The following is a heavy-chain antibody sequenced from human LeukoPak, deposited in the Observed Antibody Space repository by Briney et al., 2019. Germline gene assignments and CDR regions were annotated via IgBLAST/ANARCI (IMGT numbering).Heavy chain of an antibody. V-gene: IGHV4-4*07. CDR2: IYTSGST. CDR1: GGSISSYY. Sequence: PSETLSLTCTVSGGSISSYYCSWIRQPAGKGLEWIGRIYTSGSTNYNPSLKSRVTMSVDTSKNQFSLKLSSVTAADTAVYYCARGGGGYSYGDYFDYWGQGTVVTVSS. CDR3: ARGGGGYSYGDYFDY. J-gene: IGHJ4*02. D-gene: IGHD5-18*01.